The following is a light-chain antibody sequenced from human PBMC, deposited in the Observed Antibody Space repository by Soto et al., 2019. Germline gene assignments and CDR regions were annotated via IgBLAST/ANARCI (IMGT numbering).Light chain of an antibody. J-gene: IGKJ1*01. Sequence: MTQSPSTLSASVGDRITITCRASQSISDYLAWYQQKPGKAPKLLIYDASILESGVPPRFSGSGSGTEFTLTITSLQPDDCATYYCQRYSTYSSTFGQGTRVEVK. CDR1: QSISDY. V-gene: IGKV1-5*01. CDR2: DAS. CDR3: QRYSTYSST.